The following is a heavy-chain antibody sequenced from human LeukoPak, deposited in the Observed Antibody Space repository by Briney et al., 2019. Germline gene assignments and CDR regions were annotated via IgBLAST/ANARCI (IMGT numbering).Heavy chain of an antibody. Sequence: SETLSLTCAVYGGSFSGYYWSWIRQPPGKGLEWIGEINHSGSTNYTPSLKSRVTMSLDTSKNQFSLKLSSVTAADTAVYYCARSYDFWSGDSQFDYWGQGTLVTVSS. CDR2: INHSGST. CDR1: GGSFSGYY. J-gene: IGHJ4*02. V-gene: IGHV4-34*01. CDR3: ARSYDFWSGDSQFDY. D-gene: IGHD3-3*01.